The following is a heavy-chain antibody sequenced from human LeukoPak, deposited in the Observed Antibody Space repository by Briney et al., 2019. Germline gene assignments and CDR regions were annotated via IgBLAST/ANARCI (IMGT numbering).Heavy chain of an antibody. V-gene: IGHV4-39*01. CDR3: ARHAASGAHDY. CDR2: VYYDGST. Sequence: SETLSLTCTVSAGSISITSYYWAWVRQPPGKGPEWIASVYYDGSTHYTPSLKSRLTISVDTSRNQFSLKVSSVTATDTAVYYCARHAASGAHDYWGQGTLVTVSS. J-gene: IGHJ4*02. CDR1: AGSISITSYY. D-gene: IGHD6-19*01.